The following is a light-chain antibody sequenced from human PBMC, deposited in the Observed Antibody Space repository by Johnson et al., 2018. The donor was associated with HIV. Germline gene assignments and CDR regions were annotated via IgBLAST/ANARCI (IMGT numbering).Light chain of an antibody. CDR2: ESN. J-gene: IGLJ1*01. Sequence: QSVLTQPPSVSAAPGQRVTISCSGSTSNIANNYVSWYQHLPGTAPKLLIYESNKRPSGIPDRFSGSKSGTSATLGITGLQTGDEADYYCGTWDTRLSVLYVFGSGTKVTVL. V-gene: IGLV1-51*02. CDR1: TSNIANNY. CDR3: GTWDTRLSVLYV.